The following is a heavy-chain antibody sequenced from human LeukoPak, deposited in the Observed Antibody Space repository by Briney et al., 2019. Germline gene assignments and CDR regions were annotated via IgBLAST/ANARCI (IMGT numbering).Heavy chain of an antibody. CDR1: GFTFRDYG. V-gene: IGHV3-30*02. Sequence: GGSLRLSCGASGFTFRDYGMHWVRQAPGKGLEWVAFIRYDGSEKYYEDPVKGRFTISRDNAKNSLYLQMNSLRAEDTAVYYCARDLNWETYWGQGTLVSVSS. CDR2: IRYDGSEK. D-gene: IGHD7-27*01. CDR3: ARDLNWETY. J-gene: IGHJ4*02.